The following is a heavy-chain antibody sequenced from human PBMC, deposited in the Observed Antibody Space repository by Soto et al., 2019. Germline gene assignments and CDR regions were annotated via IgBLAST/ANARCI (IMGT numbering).Heavy chain of an antibody. CDR1: GFTFSSYA. D-gene: IGHD5-18*01. CDR3: AKGRTGYSLAFDI. V-gene: IGHV3-23*01. Sequence: EVQLLESGGGLVQPGGSLRLSCAASGFTFSSYAMSWVRQAPGKGLEWVSAISGSGGSTYYADSVKGLFTISRDNSKNTLYLQMNSLRAEDTAVYYCAKGRTGYSLAFDIWGQGTMVTVSS. CDR2: ISGSGGST. J-gene: IGHJ3*02.